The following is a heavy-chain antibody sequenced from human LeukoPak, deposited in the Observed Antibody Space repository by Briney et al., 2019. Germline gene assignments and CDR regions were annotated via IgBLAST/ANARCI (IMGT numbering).Heavy chain of an antibody. V-gene: IGHV1-2*02. CDR1: GYTFTGYY. Sequence: ASVKVSCKASGYTFTGYYMHWVRQAPGQGLEWMGWINPNSGGTNYAQKFQGRVTMTRDTSISTAYMELSRLRSDDTAVYYCARDSSRVVPAAISYYYYYYMDVWGKGTTVTVSS. CDR2: INPNSGGT. D-gene: IGHD2-2*01. CDR3: ARDSSRVVPAAISYYYYYYMDV. J-gene: IGHJ6*03.